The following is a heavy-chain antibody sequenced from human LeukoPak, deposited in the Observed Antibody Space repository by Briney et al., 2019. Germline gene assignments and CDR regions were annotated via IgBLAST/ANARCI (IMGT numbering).Heavy chain of an antibody. CDR3: ARVTTVTTPAYYYYYGMDV. CDR1: GGSISSGGYY. D-gene: IGHD4-17*01. J-gene: IGHJ6*02. Sequence: SETLSLTCTVSGGSISSGGYYWSWIRQHPGQGLEWIGYIYYSGSTSYNPSLKSRVTILQDTSKNQFSLKLTSVTAADTAVYYCARVTTVTTPAYYYYYGMDVWGQGTTVTVSS. V-gene: IGHV4-31*03. CDR2: IYYSGST.